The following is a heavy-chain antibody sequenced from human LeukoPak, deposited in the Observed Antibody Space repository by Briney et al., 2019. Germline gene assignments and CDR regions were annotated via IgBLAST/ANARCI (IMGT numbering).Heavy chain of an antibody. CDR2: ISAYNGNT. CDR1: GYTFTSYG. Sequence: ASVKVSCKASGYTFTSYGISWVRQAPGQGLEWMGWISAYNGNTNYAQKLQGRVTMTTDTSTSTAYMELRSLRSDDTAVYDCARAPYYDFWSGYSKYYFDYWGQGTLVTVSS. CDR3: ARAPYYDFWSGYSKYYFDY. V-gene: IGHV1-18*01. J-gene: IGHJ4*02. D-gene: IGHD3-3*01.